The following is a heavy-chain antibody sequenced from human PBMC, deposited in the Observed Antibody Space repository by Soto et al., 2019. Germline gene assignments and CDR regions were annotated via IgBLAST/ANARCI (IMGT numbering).Heavy chain of an antibody. CDR3: ARGAATMAPKNWFDP. V-gene: IGHV4-4*02. D-gene: IGHD3-10*01. J-gene: IGHJ5*02. CDR2: IFNSGDT. CDR1: GGSISISNW. Sequence: QVQLQESGPGLVKPSGTLSLTCAVSGGSISISNWWSWVRQPPGKGLEWIGGIFNSGDTSYNPSLKSRVTISVDRPKHHFSLKLTSVTAADTAMYYCARGAATMAPKNWFDPWGQGILVTVSS.